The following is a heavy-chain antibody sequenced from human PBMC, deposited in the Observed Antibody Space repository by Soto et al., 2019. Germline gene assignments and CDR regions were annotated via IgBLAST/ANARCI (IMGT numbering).Heavy chain of an antibody. CDR1: GERLPSYG. CDR3: ARDEACGLCSSTTCGDCWFDP. CDR2: ISAHDGNT. D-gene: IGHD2-2*01. V-gene: IGHV1-18*01. J-gene: IGHJ5*02. Sequence: GVPVKVSCKASGERLPSYGRSWLRQVPGQGLEWMGWISAHDGNTNSAQKFHDRVTMTTDTSTRTAYVELRSLGSDDTGMYYCARDEACGLCSSTTCGDCWFDPWGQGTLVTVSS.